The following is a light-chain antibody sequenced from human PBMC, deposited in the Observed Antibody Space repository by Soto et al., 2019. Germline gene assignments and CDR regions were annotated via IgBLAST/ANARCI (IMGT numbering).Light chain of an antibody. V-gene: IGKV3-20*01. CDR1: QSINSRY. Sequence: EIVLTQSPGTLSLSPGERATLSCRASQSINSRYLAWYKQKPGQAPRLLIYGASSRATGIPDRFSGSGSGTDFTLTISRLEPEDVAVYYCQQFGSSPGFTFGPGTKVDIK. J-gene: IGKJ3*01. CDR2: GAS. CDR3: QQFGSSPGFT.